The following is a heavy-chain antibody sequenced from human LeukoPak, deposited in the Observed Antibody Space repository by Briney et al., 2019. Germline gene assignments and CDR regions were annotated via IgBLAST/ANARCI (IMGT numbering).Heavy chain of an antibody. CDR3: ARDKRRNIVVVVAATVPDY. CDR2: INPSGGST. V-gene: IGHV1-46*01. Sequence: ASVKVSCKASGYTFTSYYMHWVRQAPGQWLEWMGIINPSGGSTSYAQKFQGRVTMTRDTSTSTVYMELSSLRSEDTAVYYCARDKRRNIVVVVAATVPDYWGQGTLVTVSS. D-gene: IGHD2-15*01. J-gene: IGHJ4*02. CDR1: GYTFTSYY.